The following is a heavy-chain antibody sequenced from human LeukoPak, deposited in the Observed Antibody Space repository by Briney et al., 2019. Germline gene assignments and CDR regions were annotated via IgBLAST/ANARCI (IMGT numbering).Heavy chain of an antibody. CDR3: EKTIRELLGDYYYFYMDV. Sequence: PGGSLRLSCAASGFTFSSYAMTWVRQAPGKGLEWLSSISGSDYSTYYADSVKGRFTISRDNLKNMLWLQMNSLRAEDTAVYYCEKTIRELLGDYYYFYMDVWGKGTTVTVSS. D-gene: IGHD1-26*01. CDR1: GFTFSSYA. J-gene: IGHJ6*03. CDR2: ISGSDYST. V-gene: IGHV3-23*01.